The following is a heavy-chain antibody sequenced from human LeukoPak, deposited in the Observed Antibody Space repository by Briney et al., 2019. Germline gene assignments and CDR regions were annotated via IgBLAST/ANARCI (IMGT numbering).Heavy chain of an antibody. D-gene: IGHD3-3*01. V-gene: IGHV1-2*02. Sequence: GGSLRLSCAASGYTFTGYYMHWVRQAPGQGLEWMGWINPNSGGTNYAQKFQGRVTMTRDTSISTAYMELSRLRSDDTAVYYCARDLGVDFWSGYYSYWGQGTLVTVSS. CDR2: INPNSGGT. CDR1: GYTFTGYY. J-gene: IGHJ4*02. CDR3: ARDLGVDFWSGYYSY.